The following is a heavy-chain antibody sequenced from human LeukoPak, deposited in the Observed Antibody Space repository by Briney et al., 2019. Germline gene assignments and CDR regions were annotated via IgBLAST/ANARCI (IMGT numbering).Heavy chain of an antibody. D-gene: IGHD2-15*01. CDR2: ISGSDTGT. V-gene: IGHV3-23*01. CDR3: AKAPAGHCSGVICYPLDN. J-gene: IGHJ4*02. Sequence: GGSLRLSCAASGFTFSTYAMSWVRQAPGKGLEWVSAISGSDTGTYYADSVRGRFTISRDNSKNMLFLRMNSLRAEDTAVYYCAKAPAGHCSGVICYPLDNWGQGILVSVSA. CDR1: GFTFSTYA.